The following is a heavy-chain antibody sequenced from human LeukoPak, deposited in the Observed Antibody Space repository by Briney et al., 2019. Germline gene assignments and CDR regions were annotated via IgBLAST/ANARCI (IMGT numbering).Heavy chain of an antibody. CDR2: INHSGST. J-gene: IGHJ4*02. Sequence: GSLRLSCAASGFTFSSYAMSWIRQPPGKGLEWIGEINHSGSTNYNPSLKSRVTISVDTSKNQFSLKLSSVTAADTAVYYCARGPPHSYYYGSGSWFYWGQGTLVTVSS. D-gene: IGHD3-10*01. CDR3: ARGPPHSYYYGSGSWFY. CDR1: GFTFSSYA. V-gene: IGHV4-34*01.